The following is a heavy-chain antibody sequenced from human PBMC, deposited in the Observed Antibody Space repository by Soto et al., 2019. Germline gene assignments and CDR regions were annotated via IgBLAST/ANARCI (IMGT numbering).Heavy chain of an antibody. V-gene: IGHV3-23*01. CDR1: GFTFSSYA. Sequence: PGGSLRISCAASGFTFSSYAMGWVRQAPGEGLEWVSAISGSGGSTYYADSVKGRFTISRDNSKNTLYLQMNSLRAEDTAVYYCAKDIGVYSGYDFPDAFDIWGQGTMVTVSS. CDR2: ISGSGGST. D-gene: IGHD5-12*01. CDR3: AKDIGVYSGYDFPDAFDI. J-gene: IGHJ3*02.